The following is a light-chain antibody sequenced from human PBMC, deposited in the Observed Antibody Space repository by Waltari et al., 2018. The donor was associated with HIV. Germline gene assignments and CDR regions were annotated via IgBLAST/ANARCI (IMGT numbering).Light chain of an antibody. CDR1: QSVSTY. V-gene: IGKV3-11*01. Sequence: VLTQSPATLALSPGERATLSCRASQSVSTYLAWYQQRPGQAPRLLIYNASSRATAIPARFIGSGSGTDFTLTISNLEPEDFAVYFCQKRNSWPLTFGGGTKVEI. CDR3: QKRNSWPLT. J-gene: IGKJ4*01. CDR2: NAS.